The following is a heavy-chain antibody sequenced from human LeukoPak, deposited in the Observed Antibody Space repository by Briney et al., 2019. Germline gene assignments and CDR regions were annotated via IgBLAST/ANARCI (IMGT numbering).Heavy chain of an antibody. CDR2: IYPGDSDT. CDR1: GYSFTSYW. D-gene: IGHD3-22*01. J-gene: IGHJ5*02. Sequence: GESLKISCKGSGYSFTSYWIGWVRQVPGKGLEWMGIIYPGDSDTRYSPSFQGQVTISADKSISTAYLQWSSLKASDTAMYYCARAPRGDSSGYYFLNPWGQGTLVTVSS. CDR3: ARAPRGDSSGYYFLNP. V-gene: IGHV5-51*01.